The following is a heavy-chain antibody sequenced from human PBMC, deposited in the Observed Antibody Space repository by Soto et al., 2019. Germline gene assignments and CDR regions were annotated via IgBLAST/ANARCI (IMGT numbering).Heavy chain of an antibody. CDR1: GYSFTSYW. Sequence: GQSLKISCKGSGYSFTSYWIGCVRQMPGKGLEWMGIIYPGDSDTRYSPSFQGQVTISADKSISTAYLQWSSLKASDTAMYYCARHNWGWAPEFDYWGQGTLVTVSS. CDR3: ARHNWGWAPEFDY. D-gene: IGHD7-27*01. CDR2: IYPGDSDT. J-gene: IGHJ4*02. V-gene: IGHV5-51*01.